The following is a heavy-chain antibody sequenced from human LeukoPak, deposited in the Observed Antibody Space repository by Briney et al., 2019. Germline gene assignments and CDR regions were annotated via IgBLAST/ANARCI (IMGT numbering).Heavy chain of an antibody. J-gene: IGHJ4*02. CDR2: INHSGST. V-gene: IGHV4-34*01. Sequence: SETLSLTCAVYGGSFSGYYWSWIRQPPGKGLEWIGEINHSGSTNYNPSLKSRVTISVDTSKNQFSLKLSSVTAADTAVYYCARGTTTTVTTGTWAYWGQGTLVTVSS. CDR3: ARGTTTTVTTGTWAY. CDR1: GGSFSGYY. D-gene: IGHD4-17*01.